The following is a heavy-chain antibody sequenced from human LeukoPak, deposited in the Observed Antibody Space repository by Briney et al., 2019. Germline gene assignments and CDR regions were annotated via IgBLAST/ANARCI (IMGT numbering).Heavy chain of an antibody. CDR3: ARDHNYAFDN. CDR2: IKQDGSEK. D-gene: IGHD4-11*01. V-gene: IGHV3-7*01. CDR1: GFTFSNYW. Sequence: GGSLRLSCAASGFTFSNYWMSWVRQTPGKGLEWVANIKQDGSEKYYVDSVKGRFTISGDSAKNSVYLQMNNLRVEDTALYYCARDHNYAFDNWGQGTLVTVSS. J-gene: IGHJ4*02.